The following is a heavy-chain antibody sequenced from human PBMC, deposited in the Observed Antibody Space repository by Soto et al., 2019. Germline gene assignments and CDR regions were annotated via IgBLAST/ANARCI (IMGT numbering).Heavy chain of an antibody. D-gene: IGHD5-12*01. J-gene: IGHJ4*02. CDR3: AKAPRGEVATD. V-gene: IGHV1-18*01. Sequence: QVQLVQSGGEVKKPGASVTVSCKASGYTFINYHITWVRQAPGQGLEWMAWINTYNGMTDYAQRFQGRVTMTRDTSTSTEYRELRSLGSDATAVFFFAKAPRGEVATDWGQGTLVTVSS. CDR2: INTYNGMT. CDR1: GYTFINYH.